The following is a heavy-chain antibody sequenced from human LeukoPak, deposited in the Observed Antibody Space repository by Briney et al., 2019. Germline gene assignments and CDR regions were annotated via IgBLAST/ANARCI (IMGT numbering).Heavy chain of an antibody. V-gene: IGHV6-1*01. J-gene: IGHJ4*02. D-gene: IGHD3-9*01. CDR2: TYYRSKWYN. CDR3: ARGREYYDILTGYYPSYYFDY. CDR1: GDSVSSNSDA. Sequence: SQTLSLTCAISGDSVSSNSDAWNWIRQSPSRGLEWLGRTYYRSKWYNDYAVSVKSRITINPDTSKNQFSLQLNSVTPEDTAVYYCARGREYYDILTGYYPSYYFDYWGQGTLVTVSS.